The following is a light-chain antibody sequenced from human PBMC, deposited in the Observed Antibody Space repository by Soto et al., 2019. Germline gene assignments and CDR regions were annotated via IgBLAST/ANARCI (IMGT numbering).Light chain of an antibody. J-gene: IGKJ5*01. CDR2: AAS. V-gene: IGKV1-39*01. CDR1: PSISSC. Sequence: DIRMNQSPSSMSASXGDRVTIRSLSRPSISSCLHRYQQKPGKAPKIXXYAASSLQSGGPSRFSGSGSGTDFTRTISSLQPEDFATYYGQQSYSTPITFGQGTRLEIK. CDR3: QQSYSTPIT.